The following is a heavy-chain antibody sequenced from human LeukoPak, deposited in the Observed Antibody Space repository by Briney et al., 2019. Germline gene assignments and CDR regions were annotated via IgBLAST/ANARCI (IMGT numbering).Heavy chain of an antibody. J-gene: IGHJ3*02. Sequence: ASVRVSCKASGYTFTIYDINWVRQATGQGREWMVWMNPNSGNTGYAQKFQGRVTMTRNTSISTAYMELSSLRSEDTAVYYCARDTGSKTPGTIVGATGDAFDIWGQGTMVTVSS. CDR3: ARDTGSKTPGTIVGATGDAFDI. CDR2: MNPNSGNT. V-gene: IGHV1-8*01. CDR1: GYTFTIYD. D-gene: IGHD1-26*01.